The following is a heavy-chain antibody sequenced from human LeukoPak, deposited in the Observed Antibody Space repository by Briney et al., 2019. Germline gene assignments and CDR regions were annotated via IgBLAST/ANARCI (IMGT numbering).Heavy chain of an antibody. CDR2: INPNSGGT. D-gene: IGHD3-3*01. V-gene: IGHV1-2*02. Sequence: ASVKVSCKASGYTFTGYYMHWVRQAPGQGLEWMGWINPNSGGTNYAQKFQGRVTMTRDTSISTAYMELSRLRSDDTAVCYCARDLAIFGVVIEYYFDYWGQGTLVTVSS. J-gene: IGHJ4*02. CDR1: GYTFTGYY. CDR3: ARDLAIFGVVIEYYFDY.